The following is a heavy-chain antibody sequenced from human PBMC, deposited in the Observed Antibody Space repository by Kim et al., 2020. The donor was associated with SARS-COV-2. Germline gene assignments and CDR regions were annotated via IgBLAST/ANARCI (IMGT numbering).Heavy chain of an antibody. Sequence: GGSLRLSCAASGFTFNIYNMNWVRQAPGKGLEWVSSIDSRSDIYSAHSVKGRFTISRDNAKNSLYLQMNSLRAEDSAIYYCARGYCSGGACNLPDAFDIWGQGTMVTVSS. CDR3: ARGYCSGGACNLPDAFDI. V-gene: IGHV3-21*01. CDR1: GFTFNIYN. J-gene: IGHJ3*02. D-gene: IGHD2-15*01. CDR2: IDSRSDI.